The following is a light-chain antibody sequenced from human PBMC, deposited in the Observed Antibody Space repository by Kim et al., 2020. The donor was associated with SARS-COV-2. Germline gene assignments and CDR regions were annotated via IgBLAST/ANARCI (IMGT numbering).Light chain of an antibody. J-gene: IGLJ2*01. V-gene: IGLV3-25*03. Sequence: SYELTQPPSVSVSPGQTARITCSGDALPGQFGYWYQQKPGQAPILMIYKDTERPSGIPERFSGSSSGTIVTLTISGVQAEDEADYYCQSADSSGSYVLFG. CDR1: ALPGQF. CDR3: QSADSSGSYVL. CDR2: KDT.